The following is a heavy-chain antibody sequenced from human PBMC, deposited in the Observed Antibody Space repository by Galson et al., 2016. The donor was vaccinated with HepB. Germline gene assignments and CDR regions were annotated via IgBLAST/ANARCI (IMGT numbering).Heavy chain of an antibody. Sequence: TLSLTCTVSGASISVRSYYWGWVRQSPGKGLEWIASIHFSGSTYYSPSLRSRVAISVDTSKNQFFLRVNSVTAADTAVYYCARQSRFREYLVSYHFDFWGLGTVVAVSS. J-gene: IGHJ4*02. CDR3: ARQSRFREYLVSYHFDF. CDR2: IHFSGST. CDR1: GASISVRSYY. D-gene: IGHD2/OR15-2a*01. V-gene: IGHV4-39*01.